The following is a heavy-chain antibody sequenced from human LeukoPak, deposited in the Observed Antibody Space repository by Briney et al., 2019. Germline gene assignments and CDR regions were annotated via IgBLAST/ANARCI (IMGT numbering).Heavy chain of an antibody. D-gene: IGHD3-3*01. CDR2: ISGSGGST. Sequence: ETLSLTCTVSGYSISSGYYWGWIRQPPGKGLEWVSAISGSGGSTYYADSVKGRFTISRDNSKNTLYLQMNSLRAEDTAVYYCAKPPFAELRFFDYWGQGTLVTVSS. J-gene: IGHJ4*02. CDR1: GYSISSGYY. V-gene: IGHV3-23*01. CDR3: AKPPFAELRFFDY.